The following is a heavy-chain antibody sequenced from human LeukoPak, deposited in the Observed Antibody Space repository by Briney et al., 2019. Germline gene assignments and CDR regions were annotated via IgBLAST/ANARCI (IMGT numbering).Heavy chain of an antibody. CDR3: ARDRATVGNDAFDI. J-gene: IGHJ3*02. V-gene: IGHV3-30-3*01. D-gene: IGHD4-23*01. CDR2: ISYDGSNK. Sequence: GGSLRLSCAASGFTFSSYAMHWVRQAPGKGLEWVAVISYDGSNKYYADSVKGRFTISRDNSKNTLYLQMNSLRAKDTAVYYCARDRATVGNDAFDIWGQGTMVTVSS. CDR1: GFTFSSYA.